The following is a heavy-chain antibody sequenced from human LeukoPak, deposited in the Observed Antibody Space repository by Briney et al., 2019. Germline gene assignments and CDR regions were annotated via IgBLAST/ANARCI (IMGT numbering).Heavy chain of an antibody. CDR2: ISGSGGST. J-gene: IGHJ4*02. CDR3: AKDPRYFDWLLPFDY. D-gene: IGHD3-9*01. V-gene: IGHV3-23*01. CDR1: GFTFSSYA. Sequence: GGSLRLSCAASGFTFSSYAMSWVRQAPGKGLEWVSAISGSGGSTYYADSVKGRFTISRDNSKNTLYLQMSSLRAEDTAVYYCAKDPRYFDWLLPFDYWGQGTLVTVSS.